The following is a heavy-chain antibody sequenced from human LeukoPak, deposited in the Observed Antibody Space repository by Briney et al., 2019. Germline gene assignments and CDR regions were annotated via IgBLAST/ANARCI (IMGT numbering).Heavy chain of an antibody. D-gene: IGHD4-23*01. J-gene: IGHJ4*02. CDR2: ISHSGDT. CDR1: GGSFSDSY. Sequence: SETLSLTCAVYGGSFSDSYWSWIRQPPGEGLGWVGEISHSGDTNYNPSLKSRVTISLGAAKNQFSLNLSSVTAADTAVYYCARGSNSVACWGQGTLVTVSS. CDR3: ARGSNSVAC. V-gene: IGHV4-34*01.